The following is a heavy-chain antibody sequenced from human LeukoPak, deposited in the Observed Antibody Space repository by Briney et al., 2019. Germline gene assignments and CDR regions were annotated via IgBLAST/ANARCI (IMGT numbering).Heavy chain of an antibody. CDR1: GFTFSSYA. CDR2: ISGSGGST. D-gene: IGHD3-22*01. Sequence: GGSLRLSCAASGFTFSSYAMSWVRQAPGKGLEWVSSISGSGGSTYYADSVKGRFTISRDNSKNTLYLQMNSLRAEDTAVYYCAKDAYYYDSSGSTYWGQGTLVTVSS. CDR3: AKDAYYYDSSGSTY. J-gene: IGHJ4*02. V-gene: IGHV3-23*01.